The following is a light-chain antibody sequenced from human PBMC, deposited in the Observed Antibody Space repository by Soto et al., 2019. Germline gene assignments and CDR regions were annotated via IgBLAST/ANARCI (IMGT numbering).Light chain of an antibody. Sequence: EIVMTQSPATLSVSPGERVTLSCRASQSLSSHLAWYQQKPGQAPGLLIYGVSTRATCVPTRFSGSASGTEFTLNISSLLSEDCAVYYCQQYHDWTLTFGGGTKVEIK. V-gene: IGKV3-15*01. CDR3: QQYHDWTLT. CDR1: QSLSSH. CDR2: GVS. J-gene: IGKJ4*01.